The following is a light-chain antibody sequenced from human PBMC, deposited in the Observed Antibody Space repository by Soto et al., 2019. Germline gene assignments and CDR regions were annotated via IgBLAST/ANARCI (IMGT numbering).Light chain of an antibody. V-gene: IGKV1-5*01. J-gene: IGKJ2*01. CDR2: DAS. CDR3: QQYTSYLYT. CDR1: QRISSW. Sequence: DIQMTQSPSTLSASVGDRVTITCRASQRISSWLAWYQQKPGKAPKLLIYDASSLESGVPSRFSGSGSGTEFTLPISSLQPDDFATYYCQQYTSYLYTFGQGTKLEIK.